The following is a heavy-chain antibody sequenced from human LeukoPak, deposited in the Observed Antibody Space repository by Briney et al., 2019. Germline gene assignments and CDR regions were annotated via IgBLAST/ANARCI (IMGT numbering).Heavy chain of an antibody. D-gene: IGHD4-17*01. CDR1: GGSISSYY. CDR3: ARGDYGDSDFDY. V-gene: IGHV4-59*01. J-gene: IGHJ4*02. Sequence: ASETLSLTCTVSGGSISSYYWSWIRQPPGKGLEWIGYIYYSGSTNYNPSLKSRVTISVDTSKNQFSLKLSSVTAADTAVYYCARGDYGDSDFDYWGQGTLVTASS. CDR2: IYYSGST.